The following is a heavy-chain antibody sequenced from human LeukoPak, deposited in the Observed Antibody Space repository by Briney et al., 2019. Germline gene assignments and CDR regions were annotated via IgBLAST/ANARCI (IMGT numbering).Heavy chain of an antibody. Sequence: GGSLRLSCAASGFTFSDYYMSWIRQAPGEGLEWVSYISSSGSTIYYADSVKGRFTISRDNAKNSLYLQMNSLRAEDTAVYYCARDLGQYCSSTSCYRGDYWGQGTLVTVSS. CDR1: GFTFSDYY. D-gene: IGHD2-2*02. CDR3: ARDLGQYCSSTSCYRGDY. J-gene: IGHJ4*02. CDR2: ISSSGSTI. V-gene: IGHV3-11*01.